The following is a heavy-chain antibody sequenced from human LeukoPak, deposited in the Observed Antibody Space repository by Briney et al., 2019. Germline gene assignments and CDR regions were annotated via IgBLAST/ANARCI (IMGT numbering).Heavy chain of an antibody. J-gene: IGHJ3*01. D-gene: IGHD2-21*02. Sequence: ASVKVSCKASGYTFTGYYMHWVRQAPGQGLGWMGWINPNSGGTNYAQKFQGRVTMTRDTSISTAYMELSRLRSDDTAVYYCARDGLYCGGDCYWSSGDAFDVWGQGTMVTVSS. CDR1: GYTFTGYY. V-gene: IGHV1-2*02. CDR2: INPNSGGT. CDR3: ARDGLYCGGDCYWSSGDAFDV.